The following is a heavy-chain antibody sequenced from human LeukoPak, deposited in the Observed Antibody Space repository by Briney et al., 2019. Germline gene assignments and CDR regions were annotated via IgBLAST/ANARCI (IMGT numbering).Heavy chain of an antibody. CDR1: EFTFSNAW. J-gene: IGHJ4*02. Sequence: PGGSLRLSCAASEFTFSNAWMSWVRQAPGKGLEWVGRIKTKSEGGTTDYAAPVKGRFTMSRDDSKTTVYLQMNSLKIDDTAMYYCTGGIGTTDFDYWGQGTLVTVSS. V-gene: IGHV3-15*01. D-gene: IGHD1-1*01. CDR3: TGGIGTTDFDY. CDR2: IKTKSEGGTT.